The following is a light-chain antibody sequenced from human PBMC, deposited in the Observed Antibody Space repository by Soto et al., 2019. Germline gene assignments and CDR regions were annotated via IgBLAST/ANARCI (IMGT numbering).Light chain of an antibody. V-gene: IGLV2-23*01. CDR3: CAYAGSGTVV. J-gene: IGLJ3*02. Sequence: QSALTQPASVSGSPEQSITISCTGTSNDVGRYNLVSWYQQHPGKAPNVMIYEATKRPSGVSNRFSGSKSGNTASLTISGLQAEDEADYYCCAYAGSGTVVFGGGTKLTVL. CDR1: SNDVGRYNL. CDR2: EAT.